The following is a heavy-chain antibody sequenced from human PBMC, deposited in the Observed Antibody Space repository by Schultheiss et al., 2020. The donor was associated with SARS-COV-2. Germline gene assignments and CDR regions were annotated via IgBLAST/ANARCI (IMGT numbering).Heavy chain of an antibody. Sequence: GESLKISCAASGFTFSSYGMHWVRQAPGKGLEWVAVISYDGSNKYYADSVKGRFTISRDNSKNMLYLQMNSLGAEDTAIYYCATDWNRWFGTWGQGTRVTVSS. J-gene: IGHJ5*02. V-gene: IGHV3-30*03. D-gene: IGHD1/OR15-1a*01. CDR1: GFTFSSYG. CDR2: ISYDGSNK. CDR3: ATDWNRWFGT.